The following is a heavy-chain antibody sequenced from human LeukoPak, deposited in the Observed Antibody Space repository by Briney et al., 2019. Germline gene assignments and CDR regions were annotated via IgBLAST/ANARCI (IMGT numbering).Heavy chain of an antibody. D-gene: IGHD3-9*01. J-gene: IGHJ6*02. V-gene: IGHV3-53*01. CDR2: VYKGGTT. Sequence: GGSLRLSCEASGFPVGSYYLTWVRQAPGKGLEWVSAVYKGGTTYYAESVKGRFTVSRDNSKNSFSLQMNSLSADDTAVYYCARGSGDILTGYSGMDVWGQGTTVIVSS. CDR3: ARGSGDILTGYSGMDV. CDR1: GFPVGSYY.